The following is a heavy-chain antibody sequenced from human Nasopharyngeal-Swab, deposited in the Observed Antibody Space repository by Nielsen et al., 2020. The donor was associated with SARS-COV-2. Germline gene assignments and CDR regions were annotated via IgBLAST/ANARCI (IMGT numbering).Heavy chain of an antibody. V-gene: IGHV3-21*01. CDR1: GFTFSSYS. Sequence: GGSLRLSCAASGFTFSSYSMNWVRQAPGKELEWVSSISSSSSYIYYADSVKGRFTISRDNAKNSLYLQMNSLRAEDTAVYYCARDRYYYDSSGWAFDIWGQGTMVTVSS. CDR3: ARDRYYYDSSGWAFDI. D-gene: IGHD3-22*01. CDR2: ISSSSSYI. J-gene: IGHJ3*02.